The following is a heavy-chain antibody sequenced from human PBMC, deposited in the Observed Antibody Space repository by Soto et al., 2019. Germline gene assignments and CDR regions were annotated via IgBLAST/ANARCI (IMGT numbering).Heavy chain of an antibody. J-gene: IGHJ5*02. CDR3: ARDRGRNDFIGHDWFDP. CDR2: IYHSGST. CDR1: GGSISSSDW. D-gene: IGHD1-1*01. V-gene: IGHV4-4*02. Sequence: SETLSLTCAVSGGSISSSDWWCWVRQPPGKGLEWIGEIYHSGSTNYNPSLKSRVTISVDKSKNQFSLKLSSVTAADTAVYYCARDRGRNDFIGHDWFDPWGKGTLVTDSS.